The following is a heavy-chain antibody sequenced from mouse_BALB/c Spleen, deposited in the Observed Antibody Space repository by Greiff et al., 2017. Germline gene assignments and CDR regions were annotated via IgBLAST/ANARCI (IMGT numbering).Heavy chain of an antibody. CDR3: ARSLQLGPFAY. Sequence: QVQLQQSGAELARPGASVKMSCKASGYTFTSYTMHWVKQRPGQGLEWIGYINPSSGYTNYNQKVKDKATLTADKSSSTAYMQLSSLTSEDSAVYYCARSLQLGPFAYWGQGTLVTVSA. CDR1: GYTFTSYT. CDR2: INPSSGYT. D-gene: IGHD4-1*02. V-gene: IGHV1-4*01. J-gene: IGHJ3*01.